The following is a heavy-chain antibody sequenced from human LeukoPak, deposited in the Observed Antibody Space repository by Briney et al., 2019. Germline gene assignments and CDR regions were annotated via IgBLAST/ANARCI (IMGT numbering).Heavy chain of an antibody. CDR2: ISAYNGNT. Sequence: GASVKVSCKASGYTFTSYGINWVRQAPGQELEWMVWISAYNGNTNYAQKLQGRVTMTRDTSTSTAYMELRSLRSDDTAVYYCAREKTDYGVIRAPDHWGQGTLVTVSS. CDR3: AREKTDYGVIRAPDH. CDR1: GYTFTSYG. V-gene: IGHV1-18*01. D-gene: IGHD4-17*01. J-gene: IGHJ4*02.